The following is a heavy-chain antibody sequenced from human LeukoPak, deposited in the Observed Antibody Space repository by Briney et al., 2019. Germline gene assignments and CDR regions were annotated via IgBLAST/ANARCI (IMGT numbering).Heavy chain of an antibody. J-gene: IGHJ4*02. CDR2: IIPIFGTA. Sequence: SVKVSCKASGGTFSSYAISWVRQAPGQGLEWMGGIIPIFGTANYAQKFQGRVTITTDESTSTAYMELSSLRSEDTAVYYCAKNYDFLTGYANWGQGTLVTVSS. V-gene: IGHV1-69*05. D-gene: IGHD3-9*01. CDR1: GGTFSSYA. CDR3: AKNYDFLTGYAN.